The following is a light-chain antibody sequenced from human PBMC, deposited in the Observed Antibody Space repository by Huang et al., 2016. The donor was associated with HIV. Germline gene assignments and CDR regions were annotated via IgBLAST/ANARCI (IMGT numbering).Light chain of an antibody. CDR1: QSLAYSDGNTN. V-gene: IGKV2-30*01. J-gene: IGKJ2*01. CDR3: MQGPHWPPRT. Sequence: DVVMTPSPLSLPVTLGQPASISCRSSQSLAYSDGNTNLNGFQQRPGQSPWRLINEVSNRDSGVPDRSSGSGSGTDFTLKIRNVEAEDGGISYCMQGPHWPPRTFGQGTKL. CDR2: EVS.